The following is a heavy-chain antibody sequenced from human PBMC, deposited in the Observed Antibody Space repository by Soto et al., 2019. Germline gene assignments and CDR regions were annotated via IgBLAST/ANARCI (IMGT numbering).Heavy chain of an antibody. V-gene: IGHV3-48*01. CDR3: ATSFDY. CDR2: ISNSGNTI. J-gene: IGHJ4*02. CDR1: GLTFSNSS. Sequence: GGSLRLSCAASGLTFSNSSMNWVRQAPGKGLEWLSYISNSGNTIYYADSVKGRFTISRDNAKNSLYLQMNSLRAEDTAVYYCATSFDYWGQGSLVTVSS.